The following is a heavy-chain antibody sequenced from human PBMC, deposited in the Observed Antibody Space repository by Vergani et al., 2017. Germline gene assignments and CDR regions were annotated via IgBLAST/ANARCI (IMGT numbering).Heavy chain of an antibody. CDR1: GGSISSGGYY. V-gene: IGHV4-31*03. CDR3: ARVWFGELSPFDY. J-gene: IGHJ4*02. Sequence: QVQLQESGPGLVKPSQTLSLTCTVSGGSISSGGYYWSWIRQHPGKGLEWIGEIYHSGSTNYNPSLKSRVTISVDKSKNQFSLKLSSVTAADTAVYYCARVWFGELSPFDYWGQGTLVTVSS. D-gene: IGHD3-10*01. CDR2: IYHSGST.